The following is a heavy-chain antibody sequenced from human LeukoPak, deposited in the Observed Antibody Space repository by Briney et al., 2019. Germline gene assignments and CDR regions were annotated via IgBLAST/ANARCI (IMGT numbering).Heavy chain of an antibody. Sequence: SETLSLTCTVSGGSISSYYWSWIRQPPGKGLEWIGYIYYSGSTNYNPSLKSRVTISVDTSKNQFSLKLSSVTAADTAVYYCARWANWNDALDYWGQGTLVTVSS. CDR2: IYYSGST. V-gene: IGHV4-59*08. CDR1: GGSISSYY. J-gene: IGHJ4*02. CDR3: ARWANWNDALDY. D-gene: IGHD1-1*01.